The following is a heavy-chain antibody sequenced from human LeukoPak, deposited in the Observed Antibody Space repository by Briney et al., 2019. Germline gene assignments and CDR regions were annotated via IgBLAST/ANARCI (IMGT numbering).Heavy chain of an antibody. D-gene: IGHD2-2*01. CDR1: GYTFTNYA. CDR3: ARVPMYCSSTSCSQESAEYFQH. Sequence: AGGSLRLSCVGSGYTFTNYAMSWVRQAPGKGLEWVSTVTGSGDTTYYADSVKGRFTISRDNSKNTMYLQMNSLRGEDTAVYYCARVPMYCSSTSCSQESAEYFQHWGQGTLVTVSS. V-gene: IGHV3-23*01. J-gene: IGHJ1*01. CDR2: VTGSGDTT.